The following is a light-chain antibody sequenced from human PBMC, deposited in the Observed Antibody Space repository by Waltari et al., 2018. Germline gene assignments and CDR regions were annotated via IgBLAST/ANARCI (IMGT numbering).Light chain of an antibody. CDR3: QQYSGPPYN. V-gene: IGKV4-1*01. CDR1: HCVLGYFNNRDS. Sequence: DIMVTQSPDFLSVSLGERASINCPSSHCVLGYFNNRDSLAWYQQKPGQPPRLLIHWACTRESGVPARFRGSGSGTHFTLTISSLQAEDAALYSCQQYSGPPYNFGQGTRLEIK. CDR2: WAC. J-gene: IGKJ2*01.